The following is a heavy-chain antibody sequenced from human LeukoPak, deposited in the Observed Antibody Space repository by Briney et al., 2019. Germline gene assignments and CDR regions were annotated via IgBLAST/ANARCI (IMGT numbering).Heavy chain of an antibody. CDR2: ISGSGDHT. D-gene: IGHD3-22*01. J-gene: IGHJ5*02. CDR1: GFTFTNFP. Sequence: PGGSLRLSCAASGFTFTNFPMNWVRQAPGKGLAWVSTISGSGDHTYYADSVQSRFTISRDNSKNTLFLQMNGLRAEDTAIYYCAKTTTRSYYYDHTGSNLFDIWGQGTLVTVSS. CDR3: AKTTTRSYYYDHTGSNLFDI. V-gene: IGHV3-23*01.